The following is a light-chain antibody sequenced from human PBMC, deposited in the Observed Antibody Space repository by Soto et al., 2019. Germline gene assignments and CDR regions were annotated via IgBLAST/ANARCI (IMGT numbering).Light chain of an antibody. CDR1: SGHSSYI. Sequence: QPVLTQSSAASASLGSSVKLTCTLSSGHSSYIIAWHQQQPGKAPRYLMKLEGSGSYNKGSGVPDRFSGSSTGADRYLTISNLQFEDEADYYCENWDSKTSVLFGGGTKLTVL. V-gene: IGLV4-60*02. J-gene: IGLJ2*01. CDR3: ENWDSKTSVL. CDR2: LEGSGSY.